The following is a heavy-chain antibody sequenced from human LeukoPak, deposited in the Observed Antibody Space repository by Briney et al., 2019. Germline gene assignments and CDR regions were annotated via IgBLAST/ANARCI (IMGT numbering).Heavy chain of an antibody. V-gene: IGHV3-21*06. CDR3: AREGLLTRLSSSDAFDV. D-gene: IGHD4-11*01. CDR1: GFTFRRYT. Sequence: GGSLRLSCAASGFTFRRYTMNWVRQAPGKGLEWVASISSSTAYLYYAESLRGRFTVSRDNTKSVLYLQMSSLGAEDTAVYYCAREGLLTRLSSSDAFDVWGQGTRVTVSS. CDR2: ISSSTAYL. J-gene: IGHJ3*01.